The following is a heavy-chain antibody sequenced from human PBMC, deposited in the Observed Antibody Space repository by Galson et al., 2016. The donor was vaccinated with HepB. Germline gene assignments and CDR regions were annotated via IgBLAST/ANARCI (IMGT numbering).Heavy chain of an antibody. D-gene: IGHD2/OR15-2a*01. CDR1: GFTFSNRG. CDR3: ARRHEYCPPVGCSVDY. V-gene: IGHV3-30*03. CDR2: DSMDGRRK. Sequence: SLRLSCAASGFTFSNRGMHWVRQAPGKGLEWVAADSMDGRRKFYADSVKGRFTISRDNSNSMLFLQMSSLRADDTAVHYCARRHEYCPPVGCSVDYWGQGTLVSVSS. J-gene: IGHJ4*02.